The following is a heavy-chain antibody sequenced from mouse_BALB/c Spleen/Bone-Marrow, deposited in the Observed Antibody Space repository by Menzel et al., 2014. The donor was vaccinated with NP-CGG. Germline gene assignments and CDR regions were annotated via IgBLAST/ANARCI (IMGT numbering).Heavy chain of an antibody. CDR1: GYSFTGYF. D-gene: IGHD2-14*01. CDR2: INPYNGDT. Sequence: VQLKESGPELVKPGASVKISCKASGYSFTGYFMNWVMQSHGKSLEWIGRINPYNGDTFYNQKFKGKAILTVDKSSSTAHMELRSLASEDSAVYYCARGDYRFDEGYIDCWGQGTSLTVSS. J-gene: IGHJ2*02. CDR3: ARGDYRFDEGYIDC. V-gene: IGHV1-20*02.